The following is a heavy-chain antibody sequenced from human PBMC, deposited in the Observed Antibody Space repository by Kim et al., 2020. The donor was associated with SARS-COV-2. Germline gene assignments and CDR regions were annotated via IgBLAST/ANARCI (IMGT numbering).Heavy chain of an antibody. J-gene: IGHJ4*02. V-gene: IGHV3-7*01. CDR3: VKGGGTLDD. D-gene: IGHD3-16*01. Sequence: GRSKYYGELGKGRSTISGDNAKNSLDLQMRNLRAEDTAVYYCVKGGGTLDDWGQGTLVTVSS. CDR2: GRSK.